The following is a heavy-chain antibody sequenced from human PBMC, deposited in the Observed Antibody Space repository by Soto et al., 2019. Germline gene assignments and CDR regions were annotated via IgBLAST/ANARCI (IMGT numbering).Heavy chain of an antibody. D-gene: IGHD2-2*01. J-gene: IGHJ6*02. CDR3: ARVVVPAAMSGRDYYYGMDV. CDR1: GGTFSSYA. CDR2: IIPIFGTA. Sequence: SVKVSCKASGGTFSSYAISWVRQAPGQGLEWMGGIIPIFGTANYAQKIQGRVTITADESTSTVYLELSSLSSVDTAVYYFARVVVPAAMSGRDYYYGMDVWGQGTTVTVSS. V-gene: IGHV1-69*13.